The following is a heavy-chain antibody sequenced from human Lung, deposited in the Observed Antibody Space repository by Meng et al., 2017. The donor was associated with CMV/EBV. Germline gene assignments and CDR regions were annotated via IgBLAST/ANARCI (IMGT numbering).Heavy chain of an antibody. D-gene: IGHD6-6*01. CDR2: ISENGGSP. J-gene: IGHJ4*02. Sequence: SCAASGFIFSDYIMSWVRQAPGRGLEWVSAISENGGSPYYADSVKGRFTISRDNSKNTVSLQMDSLRVEDTATYYCAKALNSGRPNSWGQGTLVIVSS. CDR1: GFIFSDYI. CDR3: AKALNSGRPNS. V-gene: IGHV3-23*01.